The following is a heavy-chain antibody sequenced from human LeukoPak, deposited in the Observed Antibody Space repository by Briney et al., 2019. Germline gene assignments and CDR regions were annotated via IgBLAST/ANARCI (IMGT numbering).Heavy chain of an antibody. J-gene: IGHJ6*03. CDR2: IYYSGST. CDR1: GGSISSYY. CDR3: ARVGGGDTMVRGAPHLYYYYYYYMDV. D-gene: IGHD3-10*01. Sequence: SETLSLTCTVSGGSISSYYWSWIRQPPGKGLEWIGYIYYSGSTNYNPSLKSRVTISVDTSKNQFSLKLSSVTAADTAVYYCARVGGGDTMVRGAPHLYYYYYYYMDVWGKGTTVTVSS. V-gene: IGHV4-59*01.